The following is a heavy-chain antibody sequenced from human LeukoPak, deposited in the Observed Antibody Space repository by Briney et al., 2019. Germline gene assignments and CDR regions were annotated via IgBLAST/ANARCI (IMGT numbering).Heavy chain of an antibody. CDR3: ARGSDTAMVLYYFDY. D-gene: IGHD5-18*01. V-gene: IGHV4-34*01. CDR2: INHSGST. J-gene: IGHJ4*02. CDR1: GGSFSGYY. Sequence: PSETLSLTCAVYGGSFSGYYWSWIRQPPGKGLEWIGEINHSGSTNYNPSLKSRVTISVDTSKNQFSLKLSSVTAADTAVYYCARGSDTAMVLYYFDYWGQGTLVTVSS.